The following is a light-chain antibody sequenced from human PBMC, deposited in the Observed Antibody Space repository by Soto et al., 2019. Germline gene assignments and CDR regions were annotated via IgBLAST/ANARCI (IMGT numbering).Light chain of an antibody. Sequence: QSVLTQPPSVSGAPGQRVTISCTGSSSNIGAGYDVHWYQQFPGTAPKLLIHGNSNRPSGVPDRFSGSKSGTSATLVITGLQTGDEADYYCGTWDDRLDGNYVFGTGTKVTVL. V-gene: IGLV1-40*01. J-gene: IGLJ1*01. CDR1: SSNIGAGYD. CDR3: GTWDDRLDGNYV. CDR2: GNS.